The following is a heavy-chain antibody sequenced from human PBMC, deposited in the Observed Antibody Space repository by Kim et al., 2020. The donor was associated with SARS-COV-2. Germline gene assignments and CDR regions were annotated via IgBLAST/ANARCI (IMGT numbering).Heavy chain of an antibody. Sequence: GGSLRLSCAASEFTFSHYALHWVRQAPGRGLEWVAVISSDGNNKYYADSVKGRFIISRDNSKHTLSLEMNSLRTEDTAVYYCARDPTPVFSSSRMGEGYYYYGLDVWGRGTTVTVSS. CDR3: ARDPTPVFSSSRMGEGYYYYGLDV. J-gene: IGHJ6*02. CDR2: ISSDGNNK. D-gene: IGHD6-13*01. CDR1: EFTFSHYA. V-gene: IGHV3-30*04.